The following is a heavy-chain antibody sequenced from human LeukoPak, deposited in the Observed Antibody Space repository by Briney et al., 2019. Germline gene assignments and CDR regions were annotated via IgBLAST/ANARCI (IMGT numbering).Heavy chain of an antibody. CDR3: ARVWLYYDLSNWFDP. CDR1: GGSISSSSYY. Sequence: SETLSLTCTVSGGSISSSSYYWSWIRQPPGKGLERIGSIYYSGSTYYNPSLKSRVTISVDTSKNQFSLKLSSVTAADTAVYYCARVWLYYDLSNWFDPWGQGTLVTVSS. V-gene: IGHV4-39*07. J-gene: IGHJ5*02. CDR2: IYYSGST. D-gene: IGHD3-3*01.